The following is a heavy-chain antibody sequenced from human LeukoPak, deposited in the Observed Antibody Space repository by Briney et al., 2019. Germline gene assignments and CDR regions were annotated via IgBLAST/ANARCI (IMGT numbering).Heavy chain of an antibody. D-gene: IGHD6-13*01. CDR2: INPKNAGT. CDR3: ARDQGLAAAGYYYYYYMDV. CDR1: GYTFTGHY. V-gene: IGHV1-2*02. Sequence: ASVKVSCKASGYTFTGHYMHWVRQAPGQGLEWMGWINPKNAGTNFAQRFQGRVTMTRDTSISTAYMELSRLRSDDTAVYYCARDQGLAAAGYYYYYYMDVWGKGTTVTVSS. J-gene: IGHJ6*03.